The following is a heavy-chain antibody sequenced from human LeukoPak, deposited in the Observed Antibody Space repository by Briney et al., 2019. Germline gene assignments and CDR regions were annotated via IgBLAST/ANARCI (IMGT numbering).Heavy chain of an antibody. J-gene: IGHJ3*02. Sequence: PSETLSLTCTVSGGSMSRGSDYWSWIRQPAGKGLEWIGRLYYSGSTNYNPSLKSRVTMSVDTSNNQFYLNLSSVTAADTAVYYCALYSLPSPLTGPNDAFDIWGQGTMVTVSS. V-gene: IGHV4-61*02. CDR2: LYYSGST. CDR1: GGSMSRGSDY. CDR3: ALYSLPSPLTGPNDAFDI. D-gene: IGHD1-14*01.